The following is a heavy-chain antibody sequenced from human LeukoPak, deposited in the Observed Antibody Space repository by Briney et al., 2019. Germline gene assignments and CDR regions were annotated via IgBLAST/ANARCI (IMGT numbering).Heavy chain of an antibody. CDR3: ARAQYLTAPAGTFANS. D-gene: IGHD6-13*01. V-gene: IGHV1-2*02. Sequence: ASVKVSCKASGYTFTDYFLHWVRRAPGQEFELMGWINPNSGATHYIQSFQGRVTMTRDTSLSIAYLQLNSPTSDDTAMYYCARAQYLTAPAGTFANSWGQGTLVTVSS. CDR2: INPNSGAT. CDR1: GYTFTDYF. J-gene: IGHJ4*02.